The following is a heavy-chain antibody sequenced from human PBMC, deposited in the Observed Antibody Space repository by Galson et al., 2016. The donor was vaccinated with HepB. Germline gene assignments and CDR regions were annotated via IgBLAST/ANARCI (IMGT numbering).Heavy chain of an antibody. Sequence: SVKVSCKASGYTFTAYYLHWVRQAPGQGLEWMGWINPHSGGTNYAQKFQGWVTMTRDTSISTAYMELSRLTSDDTAVYYCARDRTPRVRGYFDYWGQGPLVTVSS. CDR3: ARDRTPRVRGYFDY. J-gene: IGHJ4*02. CDR2: INPHSGGT. D-gene: IGHD1-14*01. V-gene: IGHV1-2*04. CDR1: GYTFTAYY.